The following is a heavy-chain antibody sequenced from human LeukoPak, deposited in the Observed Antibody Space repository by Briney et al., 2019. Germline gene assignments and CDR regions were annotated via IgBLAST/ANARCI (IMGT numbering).Heavy chain of an antibody. V-gene: IGHV3-23*01. Sequence: PGGSLRLSCAASGFTFSSYAMSWVRQAPGKGLEWVSAISGGGGATYYADSVKGRFTISRDNSQNTLSLQMNSLRAEDTAVYYCVKGRGASSGYVGDYWGQGTLVTVSS. J-gene: IGHJ4*02. D-gene: IGHD3-22*01. CDR3: VKGRGASSGYVGDY. CDR1: GFTFSSYA. CDR2: ISGGGGAT.